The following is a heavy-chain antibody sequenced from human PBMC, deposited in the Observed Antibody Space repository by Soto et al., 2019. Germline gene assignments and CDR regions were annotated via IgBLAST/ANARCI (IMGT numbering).Heavy chain of an antibody. Sequence: LCLTPSAPGGSINSGGYFWSWIRQPPGTGLEGIRSIFYTGSSYYSPSLKRRASMSLDKSKNLLSLRLWYVPAAATAVYFWARVKATLYRDYYFDYWGQGTLVTVSS. J-gene: IGHJ4*02. CDR1: GGSINSGGYF. V-gene: IGHV4-30-4*01. D-gene: IGHD5-12*01. CDR2: IFYTGSS. CDR3: ARVKATLYRDYYFDY.